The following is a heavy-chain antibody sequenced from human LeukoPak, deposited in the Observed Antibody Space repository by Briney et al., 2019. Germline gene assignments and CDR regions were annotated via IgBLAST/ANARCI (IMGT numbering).Heavy chain of an antibody. CDR2: IYPGDSDT. Sequence: GESLKISCKGSGYSFTSYWIGWVRQMPGKGLEWMGIIYPGDSDTRYSPSFQGQVTISADKSISTAYLQWSSLKASDTAMYYCARQGCGGDSSDAFDIWGQGTMVTVSS. D-gene: IGHD2-21*02. CDR1: GYSFTSYW. CDR3: ARQGCGGDSSDAFDI. J-gene: IGHJ3*02. V-gene: IGHV5-51*01.